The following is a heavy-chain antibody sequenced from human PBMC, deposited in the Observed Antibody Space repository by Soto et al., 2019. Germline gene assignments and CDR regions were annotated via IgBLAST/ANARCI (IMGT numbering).Heavy chain of an antibody. CDR2: IFYPGSS. CDR1: GDSIISSDFY. V-gene: IGHV4-39*01. J-gene: IGHJ5*02. D-gene: IGHD3-3*02. Sequence: PSETLSLTCTVSGDSIISSDFYWGWVRQPPGKGLEWIGSIFYPGSSYYNPSLKSRVTMSVDTSKNQFSLRLRSVTAADTALYFCARHSLALRKNNWFDPWGQGIMVTVSS. CDR3: ARHSLALRKNNWFDP.